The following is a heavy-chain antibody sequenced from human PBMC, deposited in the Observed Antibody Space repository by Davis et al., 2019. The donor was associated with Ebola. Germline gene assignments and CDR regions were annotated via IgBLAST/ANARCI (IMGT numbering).Heavy chain of an antibody. J-gene: IGHJ4*02. Sequence: PGGSLRLSCAASRFTFSSYAMHWVRQAPGKGLDWVAVISDDGRNKYYADSVKDRFTISRDNSKNTLYLETNSLRAEDTAVYYCARSPSNSWHIFDYWGQRTLVTVSS. CDR2: ISDDGRNK. V-gene: IGHV3-30*04. CDR3: ARSPSNSWHIFDY. CDR1: RFTFSSYA. D-gene: IGHD6-13*01.